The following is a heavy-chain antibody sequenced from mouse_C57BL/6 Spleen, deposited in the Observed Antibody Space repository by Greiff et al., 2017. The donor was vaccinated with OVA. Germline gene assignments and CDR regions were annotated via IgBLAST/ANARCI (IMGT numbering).Heavy chain of an antibody. CDR2: LDPEDGET. J-gene: IGHJ2*01. D-gene: IGHD1-1*01. Sequence: EVKLMESGAELVKPGASVTLSCTASGFNIKDYYMHWVKQRTEQGLEWIGRLDPEDGETKYAPKFQGKATITADTSSNTAYLQLSSLTSEDTAVYYCARSDTTVDFDYWGQGTTLTVSS. CDR3: ARSDTTVDFDY. V-gene: IGHV14-2*01. CDR1: GFNIKDYY.